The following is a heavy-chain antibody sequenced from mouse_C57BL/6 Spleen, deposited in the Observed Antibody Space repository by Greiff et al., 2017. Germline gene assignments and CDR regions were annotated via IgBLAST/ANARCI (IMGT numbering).Heavy chain of an antibody. V-gene: IGHV1-81*01. D-gene: IGHD2-5*01. CDR2: IYPRSGNT. J-gene: IGHJ2*01. CDR3: ARSGYSNYYVFDY. Sequence: QVQLKESGAELARPGASVKLSCKASGYTFTSYGISWVKQRTGQGLEWIGEIYPRSGNTYYNEKFKGKATLTADKSSSTAYMELRSLTSEDSAVYFCARSGYSNYYVFDYWGQGTTLTVSS. CDR1: GYTFTSYG.